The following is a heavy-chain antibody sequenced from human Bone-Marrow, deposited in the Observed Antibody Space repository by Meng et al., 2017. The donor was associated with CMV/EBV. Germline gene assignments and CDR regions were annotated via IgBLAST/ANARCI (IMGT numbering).Heavy chain of an antibody. J-gene: IGHJ4*02. Sequence: SETLSLTCTVSGGSISSSSYYWGWIRQPPGKGLEWIGSIYYSGSTYYNPSLKSRVTISVDTSKNQFSLKLSSVTAADTAVYYCARVLRIAARSGAFDYWGPGT. CDR1: GGSISSSSYY. CDR3: ARVLRIAARSGAFDY. D-gene: IGHD6-6*01. CDR2: IYYSGST. V-gene: IGHV4-39*07.